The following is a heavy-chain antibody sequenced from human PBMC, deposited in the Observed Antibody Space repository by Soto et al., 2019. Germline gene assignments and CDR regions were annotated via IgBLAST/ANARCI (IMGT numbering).Heavy chain of an antibody. CDR3: AREARGVGRFYFDY. D-gene: IGHD3-10*01. CDR2: IYYSGST. V-gene: IGHV4-30-4*01. CDR1: GGSISSGDYY. Sequence: PSETLSLTCTVSGGSISSGDYYWSWIRQPPGKGLEWIGYIYYSGSTYYNPSLKSRVTISVDTSKNQFSLKLSSVTAADTAVYYCAREARGVGRFYFDYWGQGTLVTV. J-gene: IGHJ4*02.